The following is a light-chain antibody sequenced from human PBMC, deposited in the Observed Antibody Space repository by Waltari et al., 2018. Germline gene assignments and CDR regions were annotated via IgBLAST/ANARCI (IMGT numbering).Light chain of an antibody. V-gene: IGLV2-14*03. CDR1: SSAVGAYNF. Sequence: QSALTQPASVSGSPGQSITISCTGSSSAVGAYNFVSWHQQHPGNAPKLMIYDVRDRPSGVSNLFAGSKSGNTASLTISGLQAEDESDYYFSSYTRIGTVVFGGGTKVTVL. CDR3: SSYTRIGTVV. CDR2: DVR. J-gene: IGLJ2*01.